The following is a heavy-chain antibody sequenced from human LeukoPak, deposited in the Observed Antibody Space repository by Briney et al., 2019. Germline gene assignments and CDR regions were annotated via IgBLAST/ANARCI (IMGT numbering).Heavy chain of an antibody. V-gene: IGHV3-53*01. CDR2: IYSGGST. CDR1: GFTVSSNY. J-gene: IGHJ4*02. CDR3: ARPSRSGNSWAFDY. D-gene: IGHD4-23*01. Sequence: GGSLRLSCAASGFTVSSNYMSWVRQAPGKGLEWVSVIYSGGSTYYADSVKGRFTISRDNSKNTLYLQMNSLRAEDTAVYYCARPSRSGNSWAFDYWGQGTLATVSS.